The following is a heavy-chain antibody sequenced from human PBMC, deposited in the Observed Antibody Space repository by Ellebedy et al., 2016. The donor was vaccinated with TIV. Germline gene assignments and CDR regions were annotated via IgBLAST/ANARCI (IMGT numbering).Heavy chain of an antibody. CDR3: AKDSLSSSSSWEKLRRSLYGLDV. J-gene: IGHJ6*02. D-gene: IGHD6-13*01. Sequence: GESLKISCTTSGFTFSIYWMTWVRQAPGKGLEWVSVISGSGHRTYYADSVKGQFTISRDNSKNTLYLQMNSLRAEDTAVYFCAKDSLSSSSSWEKLRRSLYGLDVWGRGTTVTVSS. CDR1: GFTFSIYW. V-gene: IGHV3-23*01. CDR2: ISGSGHRT.